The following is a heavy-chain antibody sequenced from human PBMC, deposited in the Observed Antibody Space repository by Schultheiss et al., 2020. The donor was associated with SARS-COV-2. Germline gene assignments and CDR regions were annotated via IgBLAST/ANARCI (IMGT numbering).Heavy chain of an antibody. CDR1: GYTFTGYY. J-gene: IGHJ5*02. CDR3: ARDGDADSSTSENWFDP. V-gene: IGHV1-2*02. D-gene: IGHD6-13*01. CDR2: INPNSGGT. Sequence: ASVKVSCKASGYTFTGYYMHWVRQAPGQGLEWMGWINPNSGGTNYAQKFQGRVTMTRDTSISTAYMELSRLRSDDTAVYYCARDGDADSSTSENWFDPWGQGTLVTVSS.